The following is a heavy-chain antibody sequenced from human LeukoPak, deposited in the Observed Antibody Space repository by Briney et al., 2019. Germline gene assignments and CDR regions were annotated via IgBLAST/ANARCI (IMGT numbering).Heavy chain of an antibody. D-gene: IGHD3-22*01. CDR3: ARGGGRPYYYDSSGYYCDY. CDR2: ISAYNGNT. J-gene: IGHJ4*02. V-gene: IGHV1-18*01. CDR1: GYTFTSYG. Sequence: GASVKVSCKASGYTFTSYGISWVRQAPGQGLEWMGWISAYNGNTNYAQKLQGRVTMTTDTSTSTAYMELRSLRSDDTAVYYCARGGGRPYYYDSSGYYCDYWGQGTLVTVSS.